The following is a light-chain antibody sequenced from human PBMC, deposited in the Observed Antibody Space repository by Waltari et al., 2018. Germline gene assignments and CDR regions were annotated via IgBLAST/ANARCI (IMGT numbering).Light chain of an antibody. Sequence: DIQMTQSPSTLSASVGARVTISCRASQSVGTWLAWYQQKPGKAPKLLIYMASSLESGVPSRFSGSGSGTEFTLTISSLQPDDFATYSCQQYSSFSTFGQGTKVDI. CDR2: MAS. J-gene: IGKJ2*01. CDR1: QSVGTW. CDR3: QQYSSFST. V-gene: IGKV1-5*03.